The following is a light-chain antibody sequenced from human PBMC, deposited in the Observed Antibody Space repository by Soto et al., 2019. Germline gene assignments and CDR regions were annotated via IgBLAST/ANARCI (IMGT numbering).Light chain of an antibody. V-gene: IGKV3-15*01. J-gene: IGKJ1*01. CDR1: QSVRNN. CDR2: GAS. CDR3: QHYNNGPPAWT. Sequence: EIVMTQSPATLSVSPGERATLSCRASQSVRNNLAWYQQKPGQAPRLLIYGASTRATGIPARFSGSGSGTEFTLTISSLQSEDFALYSCQHYNNGPPAWTFGQGTKVEIK.